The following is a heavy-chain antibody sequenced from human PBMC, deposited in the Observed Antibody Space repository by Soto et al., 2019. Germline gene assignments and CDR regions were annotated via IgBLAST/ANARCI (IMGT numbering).Heavy chain of an antibody. CDR1: GYTFTSYG. CDR2: ISAYNGNT. D-gene: IGHD2-8*01. CDR3: ARYLPLLFFFGPLYS. J-gene: IGHJ1*01. Sequence: ASVKVSCKASGYTFTSYGISWVRQAPGQGLEWMGWISAYNGNTNYAQKFQGRVTMTTDTSTSTAYMELSSLRSEDTAVYYCARYLPLLFFFGPLYSWGQGPLPPVSS. V-gene: IGHV1-18*01.